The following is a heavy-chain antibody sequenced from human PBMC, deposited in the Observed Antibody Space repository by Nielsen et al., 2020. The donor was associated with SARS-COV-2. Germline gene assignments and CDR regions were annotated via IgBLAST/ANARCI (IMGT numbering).Heavy chain of an antibody. J-gene: IGHJ4*02. Sequence: SETLSLTCAVYGGSFSGYYWSWIRQPPGKGLEWIGEINHSGSTNYNPSLKSRVTISVDKSKNQFSLKLSSVTAADTAVYYCARDSNGDFDYWGQGTLVTVSS. CDR1: GGSFSGYY. CDR3: ARDSNGDFDY. CDR2: INHSGST. V-gene: IGHV4-34*01. D-gene: IGHD4-17*01.